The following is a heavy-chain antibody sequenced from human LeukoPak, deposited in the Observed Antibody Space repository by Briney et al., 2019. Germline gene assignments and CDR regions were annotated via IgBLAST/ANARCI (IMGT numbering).Heavy chain of an antibody. Sequence: GESLRLSCAASGFTFSSYEMNWVRQAPGKGLEWVSYISSSSAIYYADSVKGRFTISRDNAKNSLYLQMNSLRAEDTAVYYCVRFGSRWFLDYWGQGTLVTVSS. CDR3: VRFGSRWFLDY. V-gene: IGHV3-48*03. CDR2: ISSSSAI. J-gene: IGHJ4*02. CDR1: GFTFSSYE. D-gene: IGHD6-13*01.